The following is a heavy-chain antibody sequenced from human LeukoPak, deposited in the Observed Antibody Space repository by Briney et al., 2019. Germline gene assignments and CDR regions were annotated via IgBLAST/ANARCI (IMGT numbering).Heavy chain of an antibody. CDR1: GVTFSNAW. D-gene: IGHD1-26*01. CDR2: MKSRTDGRTT. J-gene: IGHJ4*02. CDR3: TTDQAFTISIVGAHY. V-gene: IGHV3-15*01. Sequence: WGSLRLSCAASGVTFSNAWMSWVCQAPGKGLEWVGRMKSRTDGRTTDYAAPVRGGFTISRDDSKNTLYLQMNSLTTADPAVYYCTTDQAFTISIVGAHYWGQGPLVTFSS.